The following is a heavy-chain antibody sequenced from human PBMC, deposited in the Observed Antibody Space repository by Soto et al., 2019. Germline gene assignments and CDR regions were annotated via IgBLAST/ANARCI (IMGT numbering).Heavy chain of an antibody. J-gene: IGHJ4*02. CDR1: GYSFAGYW. V-gene: IGHV5-10-1*01. CDR2: IAPSDSQT. Sequence: GESLKISRKGSGYSFAGYWITWVRQKPGKGLEWMGRIAPSDSQTYYSPSFRGHVTISVTKSITTVFLQWRSLRASDTAMYYCARQIYDSDTGPNFQYYFDSWGQGTPVTVSS. CDR3: ARQIYDSDTGPNFQYYFDS. D-gene: IGHD3-22*01.